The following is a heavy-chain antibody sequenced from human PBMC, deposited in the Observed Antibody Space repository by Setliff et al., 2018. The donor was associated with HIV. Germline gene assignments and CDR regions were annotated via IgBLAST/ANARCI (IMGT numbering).Heavy chain of an antibody. J-gene: IGHJ2*01. CDR1: GYSLSSDYY. D-gene: IGHD3-22*01. CDR2: IYHSGST. Sequence: PSETLSLTCAVSGYSLSSDYYWGWIRQPPGKGLEWIASIYHSGSTYYNPSLESRVTISVDTSKNQFSLKLNSVTAADTAVYYCARDQGHHFDSRGQVDFDLWGRGTLVTVSS. CDR3: ARDQGHHFDSRGQVDFDL. V-gene: IGHV4-38-2*02.